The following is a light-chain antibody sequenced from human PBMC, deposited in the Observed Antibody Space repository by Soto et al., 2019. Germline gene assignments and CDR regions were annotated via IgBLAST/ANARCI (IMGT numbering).Light chain of an antibody. J-gene: IGLJ1*01. CDR2: DVS. Sequence: QTVLTPPASVSWTPGQSITISCTGTSRDVGGYNYVSWYQQHPGKAPELMIHDVSNRPSGVSNRFSGSKSGNTASLTISGLQAEDEAEYYCISYTSSRLYVFGTGTKVTVL. CDR3: ISYTSSRLYV. V-gene: IGLV2-14*01. CDR1: SRDVGGYNY.